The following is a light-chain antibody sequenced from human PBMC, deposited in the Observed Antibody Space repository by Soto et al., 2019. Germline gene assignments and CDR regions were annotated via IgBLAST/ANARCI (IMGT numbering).Light chain of an antibody. CDR3: QQYNTWPPIT. CDR2: GAS. V-gene: IGKV3-15*01. J-gene: IGKJ5*01. Sequence: EIVMKNSQATLCVSPGEIITLSCRDSQSVRCHLAWYHQKPGQAPRLLIYGASTRATGLPARFIVSGSGTDYTLTISSLQSEDFALYYCQQYNTWPPITCGQGTRLEIK. CDR1: QSVRCH.